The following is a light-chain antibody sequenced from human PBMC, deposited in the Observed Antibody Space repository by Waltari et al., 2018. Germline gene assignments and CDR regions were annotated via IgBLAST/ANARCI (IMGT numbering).Light chain of an antibody. CDR1: NIGIKP. J-gene: IGLJ2*01. CDR2: YDP. Sequence: SYVLTQSPSLSVAPGKTARIACEGDNIGIKPLHWYPQRPGQAPLPVIYYDPERPPKIPERFSGSNSGNTATLTISRVEAGDEADYYCQVWDSDSDHVVFGGGTKMTVL. CDR3: QVWDSDSDHVV. V-gene: IGLV3-21*04.